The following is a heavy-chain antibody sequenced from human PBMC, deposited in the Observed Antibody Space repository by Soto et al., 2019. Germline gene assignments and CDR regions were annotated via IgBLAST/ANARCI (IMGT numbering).Heavy chain of an antibody. CDR1: GFTFNVYG. Sequence: SVKVSCKTSGFTFNVYGINWVRQAPGQGLEWMGGLIPIYDAPNYAQKFQDRVTITADKSTTTVYLELSSLTSEDTDVYFCARVRDPHLYNYGLDVWGQGTAVTVS. CDR3: ARVRDPHLYNYGLDV. J-gene: IGHJ6*02. V-gene: IGHV1-69*06. CDR2: LIPIYDAP.